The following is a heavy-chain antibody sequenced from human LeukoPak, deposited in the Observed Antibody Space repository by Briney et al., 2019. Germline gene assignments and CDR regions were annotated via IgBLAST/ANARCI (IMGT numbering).Heavy chain of an antibody. CDR1: GYSFTSYY. D-gene: IGHD3-16*02. Sequence: GASVKVSCKASGYSFTSYYMHWVRQAPGQGLEWMGIINPSGGSTSFAQKFQGRVTMTGDTSTTTVYMELSGLRSEDTAVYYCARDTPYEVSFGGLTVMGSFVLDYWGQGTLVTVSS. J-gene: IGHJ4*02. V-gene: IGHV1-46*01. CDR3: ARDTPYEVSFGGLTVMGSFVLDY. CDR2: INPSGGST.